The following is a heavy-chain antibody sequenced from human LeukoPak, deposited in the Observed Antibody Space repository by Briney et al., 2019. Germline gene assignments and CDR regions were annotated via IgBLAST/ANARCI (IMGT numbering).Heavy chain of an antibody. CDR2: IYDSGST. J-gene: IGHJ5*02. Sequence: PSETLSLTCSVSGGSISHYYWSWIRQPPGKGLEWIGYIYDSGSTNYNPSLKSRVTISVDTSKNQFSLKLSSVTAADTAVYYCARGGTSGYYYRFDPWGQGTLVTVSS. D-gene: IGHD3-22*01. CDR1: GGSISHYY. CDR3: ARGGTSGYYYRFDP. V-gene: IGHV4-59*01.